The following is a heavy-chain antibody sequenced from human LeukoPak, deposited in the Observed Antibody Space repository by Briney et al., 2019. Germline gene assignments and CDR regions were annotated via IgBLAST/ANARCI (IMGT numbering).Heavy chain of an antibody. V-gene: IGHV3-74*01. D-gene: IGHD3-10*01. CDR2: INSDGSST. CDR1: GFTFSSYS. Sequence: GGSLRLSCAASGFTFSSYSMNWVRQAPGKGLVWVSRINSDGSSTSYADSVRGRFTISRDNAKNTLYLEMNSLRAEDTAVYYCARVATTMVRNALDSWGQGTLVAVSS. J-gene: IGHJ5*01. CDR3: ARVATTMVRNALDS.